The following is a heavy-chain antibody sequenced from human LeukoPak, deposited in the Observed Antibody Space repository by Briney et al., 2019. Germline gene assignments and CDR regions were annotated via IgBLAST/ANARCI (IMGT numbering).Heavy chain of an antibody. V-gene: IGHV3-48*01. CDR1: GFTFSTYS. D-gene: IGHD2-2*01. Sequence: GGSLRLSCAASGFTFSTYSMNWVRQAPGKGLEWVSYISSSSSTIYYADSVKGRFTISRDNAKNSLYLQMNSLRAEDTAVYYCARAYCTSTSCSTYYHYYYYMDVWGKGTTVTVSS. CDR2: ISSSSSTI. J-gene: IGHJ6*03. CDR3: ARAYCTSTSCSTYYHYYYYMDV.